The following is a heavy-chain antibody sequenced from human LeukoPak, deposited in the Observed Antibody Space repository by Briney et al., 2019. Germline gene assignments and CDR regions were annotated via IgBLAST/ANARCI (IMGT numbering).Heavy chain of an antibody. Sequence: QTGGSLRLSCAASGFTFSSYEMNWVRQAPGKGLEWVSYISSSGSTIYYADSVKGRFTISRDNAKNSLYLQMNSLRAEDTAVYYCARGGRYYYGSGRLDYWGQGTLVTVSS. D-gene: IGHD3-10*01. CDR3: ARGGRYYYGSGRLDY. V-gene: IGHV3-48*03. CDR2: ISSSGSTI. CDR1: GFTFSSYE. J-gene: IGHJ4*02.